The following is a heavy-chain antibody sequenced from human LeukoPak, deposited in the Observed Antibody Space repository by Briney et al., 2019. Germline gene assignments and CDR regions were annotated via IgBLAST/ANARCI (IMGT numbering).Heavy chain of an antibody. CDR1: GFIFGAYW. CDR2: INDDGTTT. J-gene: IGHJ6*02. V-gene: IGHV3-74*01. Sequence: GGSLRLSCAASGFIFGAYWMLWVRQVPGKGLVWVSRINDDGTTTDYADSVRGRFTISRDNAKNTLYLQMTSLRAEDTAIYYCARSQMDVWGHGTTVTVSS. CDR3: ARSQMDV.